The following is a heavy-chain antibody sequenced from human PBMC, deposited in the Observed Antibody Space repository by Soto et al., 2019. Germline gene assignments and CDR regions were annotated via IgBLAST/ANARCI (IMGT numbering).Heavy chain of an antibody. V-gene: IGHV1-69*06. CDR3: ARGQGGYDYYYYCGMDV. CDR2: IIPIFGTA. CDR1: GGTFSSYA. Sequence: QVQLVQSGAEVKKPGSSVKVSCKASGGTFSSYAISWVRQAPGQGLEWMGGIIPIFGTANYAQKFQGRVTITADKSTSTAYMELSSLRSEDTAVYYCARGQGGYDYYYYCGMDVWGQGTTVTVSS. J-gene: IGHJ6*02. D-gene: IGHD5-12*01.